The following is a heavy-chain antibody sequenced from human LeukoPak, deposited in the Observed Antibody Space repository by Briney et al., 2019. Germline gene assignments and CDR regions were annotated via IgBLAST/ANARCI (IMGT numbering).Heavy chain of an antibody. V-gene: IGHV4-39*07. CDR2: IYYSGST. CDR3: ARAPTIHSGAFDI. J-gene: IGHJ3*02. CDR1: GGSISSSSYY. D-gene: IGHD3-9*01. Sequence: TSETLSLTCTVSGGSISSSSYYWGWIRQPPGKGLEWIGSIYYSGSTYYNPSLKSRVTISVDTSKNQFSLKMSSVTAADTAVYYCARAPTIHSGAFDIWGQGTMVTVSS.